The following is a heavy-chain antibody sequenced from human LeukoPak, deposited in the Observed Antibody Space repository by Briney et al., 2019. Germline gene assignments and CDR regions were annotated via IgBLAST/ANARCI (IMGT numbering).Heavy chain of an antibody. D-gene: IGHD3-22*01. CDR2: ISTSGGNT. CDR1: GLTFSNYA. CDR3: VRYDRSGYYH. Sequence: PGGSLRLSCSGSGLTFSNYAMHWVRQAPGKGLEYVSAISTSGGNTDYTDSVKGRFTISRDNSKNTLYLQMSSLRAEDTAVYYCVRYDRSGYYHWGQGTLVTVSS. V-gene: IGHV3-64D*06. J-gene: IGHJ5*02.